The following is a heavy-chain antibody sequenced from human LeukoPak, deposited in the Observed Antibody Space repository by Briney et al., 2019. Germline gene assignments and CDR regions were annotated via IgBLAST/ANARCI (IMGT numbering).Heavy chain of an antibody. CDR3: ARAHYDYVSGSYRCFDY. V-gene: IGHV3-23*01. CDR1: GFSFSNYG. CDR2: ISGRGGST. Sequence: GGSLSLSCAASGFSFSNYGMSWVRQAPGKGLEGVAAISGRGGSTYYGDSVKGRFTISRDNAENSLYLQMNSLRAEDTAVYYCARAHYDYVSGSYRCFDYWGQGTLVTVSS. J-gene: IGHJ4*02. D-gene: IGHD3-16*02.